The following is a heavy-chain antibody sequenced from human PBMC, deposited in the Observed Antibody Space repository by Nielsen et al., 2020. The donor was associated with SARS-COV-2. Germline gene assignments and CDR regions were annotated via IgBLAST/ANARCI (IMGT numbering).Heavy chain of an antibody. J-gene: IGHJ1*01. CDR2: ISGSGGRT. CDR3: AKMSPPGIAVGTAEYFQH. V-gene: IGHV3-23*01. CDR1: GFIFSSYA. Sequence: GESLKISCTASGFIFSSYAMSWVRQAPGKGLEWVSAISGSGGRTYYADSVKDRFTISRDKSKNTLYVLMNSLRAEDTAVYYCAKMSPPGIAVGTAEYFQHWGQGTLVTVSS. D-gene: IGHD6-19*01.